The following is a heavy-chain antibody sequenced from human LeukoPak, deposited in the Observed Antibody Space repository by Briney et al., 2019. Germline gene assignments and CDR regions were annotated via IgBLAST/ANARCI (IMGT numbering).Heavy chain of an antibody. Sequence: SETLSLTCTVSGGSISSSYWSWIRQPPGKRLEWIGYMYYSGNTNYNPSLKSRVTISVDTSKNQISLKLSSVTAADTAVYYCAGAAWFEWLRTDYFDYWGQGTLVTVSS. J-gene: IGHJ4*02. CDR1: GGSISSSY. V-gene: IGHV4-59*01. CDR3: AGAAWFEWLRTDYFDY. D-gene: IGHD5-12*01. CDR2: MYYSGNT.